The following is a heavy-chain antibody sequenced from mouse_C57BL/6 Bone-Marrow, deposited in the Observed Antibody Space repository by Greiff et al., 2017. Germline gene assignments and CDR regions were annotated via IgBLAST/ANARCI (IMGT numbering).Heavy chain of an antibody. CDR3: TRDDYYYAMDY. V-gene: IGHV5-9-1*02. CDR1: GFTFSSYA. CDR2: ISSGGDYI. Sequence: EVHLVESGEGLVKPGGSLKLSCAASGFTFSSYAMSWVRQTPEKRLEWVAYISSGGDYIYYADTVKGRFTISRDNARNTLYLQMSSLKSEYTAMYYCTRDDYYYAMDYWGQGPSVTVSS. J-gene: IGHJ4*01.